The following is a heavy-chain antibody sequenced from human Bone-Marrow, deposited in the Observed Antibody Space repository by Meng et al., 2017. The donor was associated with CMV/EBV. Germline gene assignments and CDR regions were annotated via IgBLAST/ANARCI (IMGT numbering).Heavy chain of an antibody. Sequence: ETLSLTCAASGFTVSSNYMSWVRQAPGKGLEWVSRINSDGSSTSYADSVKGRFTISRDNAKNTLYLQMNSLRAEDTAVYYCARDPPDQRITMVRGVIWGMDVWGQGTTVTVSS. V-gene: IGHV3-74*01. CDR2: INSDGSST. CDR1: GFTVSSNY. D-gene: IGHD3-10*01. CDR3: ARDPPDQRITMVRGVIWGMDV. J-gene: IGHJ6*02.